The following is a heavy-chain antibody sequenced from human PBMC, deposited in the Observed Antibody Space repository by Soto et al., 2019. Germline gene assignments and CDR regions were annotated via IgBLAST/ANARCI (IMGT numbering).Heavy chain of an antibody. CDR2: MNPNSGNT. J-gene: IGHJ5*02. Sequence: ASVKVSCKASGYTFTSYDINWVRQATGQGLEWMGWMNPNSGNTGYAQKFQGRVTMTRNTSISTAYMELSSLRSEDTAVYYCANIDYGDYSATNWFDPWGQGTLVTVSS. V-gene: IGHV1-8*01. CDR1: GYTFTSYD. CDR3: ANIDYGDYSATNWFDP. D-gene: IGHD4-17*01.